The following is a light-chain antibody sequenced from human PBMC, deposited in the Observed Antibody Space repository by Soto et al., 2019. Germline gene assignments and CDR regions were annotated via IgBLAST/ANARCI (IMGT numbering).Light chain of an antibody. CDR1: PSISSW. J-gene: IGKJ1*01. Sequence: DIRITHSPSTLSASVRARVPITCRARPSISSWLAWYQQKPGKAPKLLIYKACSLESGVPSRFGGSGSGTEVTLTISRLQPDDFATYYCQQYKIYSRTFGQGTKVDI. CDR2: KAC. CDR3: QQYKIYSRT. V-gene: IGKV1-5*03.